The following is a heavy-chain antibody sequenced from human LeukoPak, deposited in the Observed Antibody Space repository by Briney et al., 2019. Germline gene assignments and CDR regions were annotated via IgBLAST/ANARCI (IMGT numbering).Heavy chain of an antibody. CDR2: IDDSGNT. CDR3: ARSDYHNSGSHTVFDAFDI. Sequence: SETLSLTCIVSGGSISSYFWSWIRRPPGKGLEWIGYIDDSGNTNYNPSLKSQVTISVDKSKNQFSLKLSFVTAADTAMYYCARSDYHNSGSHTVFDAFDIWGQGTRVTVSS. J-gene: IGHJ3*02. D-gene: IGHD3-10*01. CDR1: GGSISSYF. V-gene: IGHV4-59*01.